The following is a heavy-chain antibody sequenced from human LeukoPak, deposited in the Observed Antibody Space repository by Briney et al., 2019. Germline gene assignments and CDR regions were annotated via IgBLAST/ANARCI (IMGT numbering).Heavy chain of an antibody. J-gene: IGHJ4*02. V-gene: IGHV4-34*01. CDR3: ARAALRTPLTYFDY. Sequence: SETLSLTCAVYGGSFSGYYWSWIRQPPGKGLEWIGEINHSGSTNYNPSLKSRVTISVDTSKNQFSLKLSSVTAADTAVYYCARAALRTPLTYFDYWGQGTLVTVSS. CDR1: GGSFSGYY. D-gene: IGHD5-12*01. CDR2: INHSGST.